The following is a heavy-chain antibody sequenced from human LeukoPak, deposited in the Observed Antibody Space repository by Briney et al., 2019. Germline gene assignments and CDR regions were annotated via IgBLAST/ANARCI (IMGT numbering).Heavy chain of an antibody. J-gene: IGHJ4*02. Sequence: ASVKVSCKASVYTFTSYGISWVRQAPGQGLERVGWISAYNGNTNYAQKLQGRVTMTTDTSTSTAYMELRSLRSDDTAVYYCARDRYDSSGYVPSDFDYWGQGTLVTVSS. V-gene: IGHV1-18*01. CDR2: ISAYNGNT. D-gene: IGHD3-22*01. CDR3: ARDRYDSSGYVPSDFDY. CDR1: VYTFTSYG.